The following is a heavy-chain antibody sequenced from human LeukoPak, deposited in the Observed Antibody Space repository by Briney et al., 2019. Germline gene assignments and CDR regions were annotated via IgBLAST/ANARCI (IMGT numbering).Heavy chain of an antibody. Sequence: ASVKVSCKASGGTLSSYAISWVRQAPGQGLEWMGGIIPIFGTANYAQKFQGRVTITADESTSTAYMELSSLRSEDTAVYYCASEARVVATDYYYMDVWGKGTTVTISS. V-gene: IGHV1-69*13. D-gene: IGHD5-12*01. CDR3: ASEARVVATDYYYMDV. CDR2: IIPIFGTA. CDR1: GGTLSSYA. J-gene: IGHJ6*03.